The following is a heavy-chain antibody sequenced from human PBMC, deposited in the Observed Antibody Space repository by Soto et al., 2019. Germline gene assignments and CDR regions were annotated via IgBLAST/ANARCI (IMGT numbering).Heavy chain of an antibody. CDR1: GYTFTSYG. CDR3: VRDSGAKLSRS. Sequence: SVKVSCKASGYTFTSYGISWVRQAPGQGLEWVGGIVPIYRTADYAQKFQGRVTITADESARTSYMELRSLKSQDTAVYYCVRDSGAKLSRSWGQGTLVTVSS. D-gene: IGHD6-13*01. CDR2: IVPIYRTA. V-gene: IGHV1-69*13. J-gene: IGHJ4*02.